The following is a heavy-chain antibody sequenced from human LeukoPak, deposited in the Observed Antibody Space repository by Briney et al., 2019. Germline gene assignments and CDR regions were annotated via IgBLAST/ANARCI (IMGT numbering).Heavy chain of an antibody. CDR3: TTERFLEWLLFPYYYYYYMDV. CDR2: IKSKTDGGTT. CDR1: GFTFSNAW. D-gene: IGHD3-3*01. Sequence: GGSLRLSCAASGFTFSNAWMSWVRQAPGKGLEWVGRIKSKTDGGTTDYAAPVKGRYTISRDDSKNTLYLQMNSLKTEDTAVYYCTTERFLEWLLFPYYYYYYMDVWGKGTTVTVS. V-gene: IGHV3-15*01. J-gene: IGHJ6*03.